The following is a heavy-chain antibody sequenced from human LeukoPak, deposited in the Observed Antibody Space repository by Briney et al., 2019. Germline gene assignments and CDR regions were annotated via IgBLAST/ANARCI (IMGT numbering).Heavy chain of an antibody. J-gene: IGHJ4*02. CDR2: IRSDGSDK. D-gene: IGHD5-24*01. CDR1: GFTFSSYG. CDR3: AKDDRWLQFCC. Sequence: PGGSLRLSCAPSGFTFSSYGIHWVRQAPGKGLEWVAFIRSDGSDKYYADSVKGRFTISRDNSKNTLYLQMNSLRAEDTAVYYCAKDDRWLQFCCWGQGTLVTVSA. V-gene: IGHV3-30*02.